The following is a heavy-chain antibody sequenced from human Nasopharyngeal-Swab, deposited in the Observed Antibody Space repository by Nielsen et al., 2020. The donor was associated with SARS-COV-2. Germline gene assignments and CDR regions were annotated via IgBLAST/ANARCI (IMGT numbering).Heavy chain of an antibody. Sequence: GESLKTSCAASGFTFSSYGMHWVRQAPGKGLEWVAVISYDGSNKYYADSVKGRFTISRDNSKNTLYLQMNSLRAEDTAVYYCANSGIAVAGTMYWGQGTLVTVSS. CDR2: ISYDGSNK. D-gene: IGHD6-19*01. J-gene: IGHJ4*02. V-gene: IGHV3-30*18. CDR3: ANSGIAVAGTMY. CDR1: GFTFSSYG.